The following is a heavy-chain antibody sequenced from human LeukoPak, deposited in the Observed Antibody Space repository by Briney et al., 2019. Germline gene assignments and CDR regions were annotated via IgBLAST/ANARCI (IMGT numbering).Heavy chain of an antibody. Sequence: GGSLRLSCAASGFTFSSYSMNWFRQAPGKGLEWVSSISSSSSYIYYADSVKGRFTISRDNAKSSLYLQMNSLRGEDTAVYYCARVVEVAGRAFDIWGQRTMVTVSS. D-gene: IGHD6-19*01. J-gene: IGHJ3*02. CDR1: GFTFSSYS. V-gene: IGHV3-21*01. CDR3: ARVVEVAGRAFDI. CDR2: ISSSSSYI.